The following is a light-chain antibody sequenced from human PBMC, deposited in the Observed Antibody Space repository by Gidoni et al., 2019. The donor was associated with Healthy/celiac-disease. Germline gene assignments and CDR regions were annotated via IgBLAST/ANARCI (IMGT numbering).Light chain of an antibody. J-gene: IGKJ1*01. CDR1: QRVSSN. CDR2: GAS. Sequence: EIVMTQYPATLSVSPGERATLSCRASQRVSSNLALYQQKPGQAPRLLIYGASTRATGIPARFSGSGSGTEFTLTISSLQSEDFAVYYGQQYNNWPQTFGQGTKVEIK. CDR3: QQYNNWPQT. V-gene: IGKV3-15*01.